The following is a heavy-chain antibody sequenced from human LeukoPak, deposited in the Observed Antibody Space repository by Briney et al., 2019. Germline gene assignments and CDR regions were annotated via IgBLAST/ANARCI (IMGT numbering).Heavy chain of an antibody. D-gene: IGHD3-22*01. CDR2: IYGGGTT. V-gene: IGHV3-53*01. J-gene: IGHJ4*02. CDR3: ARALPFGGYYDY. Sequence: GGSLRLSCAASGFTISSNYMNWVGQAPGMGLEWVSVIYGGGTTYYGDSVKGRFAISRDSSKNTLYLQMNSLRAEDTAVYCCARALPFGGYYDYWGQGTLVTVSS. CDR1: GFTISSNY.